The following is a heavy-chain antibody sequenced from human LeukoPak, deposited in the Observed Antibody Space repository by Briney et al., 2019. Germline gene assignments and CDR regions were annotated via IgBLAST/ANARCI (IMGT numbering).Heavy chain of an antibody. CDR1: RFTLSDYY. V-gene: IGHV3-11*01. D-gene: IGHD4-11*01. CDR3: ARRTYSNHNFDS. CDR2: ISGSGDSK. Sequence: PGGSLRLSCAASRFTLSDYYMARIRQAPGKGLEWLSYISGSGDSKFYVDSVKGRFTISRDNAKNSVYLQLNRLRVEDTAVDYCARRTYSNHNFDSWGQGTLVTVSS. J-gene: IGHJ4*02.